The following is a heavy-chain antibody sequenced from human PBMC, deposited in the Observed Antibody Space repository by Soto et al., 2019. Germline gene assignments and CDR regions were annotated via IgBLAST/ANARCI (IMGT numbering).Heavy chain of an antibody. D-gene: IGHD1-26*01. Sequence: EVQLVESGGGLVKPGGSLRLSCAASGFTFSNAWMSWVRQAPGKGLEWVGRIKSKTDGGTTDYAAPVKGRFTISRDDSKNTLYLQMNSLETEDTAVYYCARDPPSGSYWSPARSDDAFDIWGQGTMVTVSS. CDR2: IKSKTDGGTT. V-gene: IGHV3-15*01. CDR1: GFTFSNAW. J-gene: IGHJ3*02. CDR3: ARDPPSGSYWSPARSDDAFDI.